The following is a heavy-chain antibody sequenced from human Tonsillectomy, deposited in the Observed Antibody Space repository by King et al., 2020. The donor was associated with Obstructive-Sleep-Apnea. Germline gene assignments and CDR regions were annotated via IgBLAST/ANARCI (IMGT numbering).Heavy chain of an antibody. Sequence: VQLVESGGGLVQPGGSLRLSCAASGFTFSSYWMHWVRQAPGKGLVWVSRIKSDGSSTNYADSVKGRFTISRDNAKNTVYLQMNSLRAEDTAVYYCARALGKIGDYYDSGGSEYWGQGTLVTVSS. J-gene: IGHJ4*02. CDR2: IKSDGSST. D-gene: IGHD3-22*01. CDR1: GFTFSSYW. V-gene: IGHV3-74*01. CDR3: ARALGKIGDYYDSGGSEY.